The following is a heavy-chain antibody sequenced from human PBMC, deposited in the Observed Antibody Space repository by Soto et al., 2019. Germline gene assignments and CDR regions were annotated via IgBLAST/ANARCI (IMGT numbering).Heavy chain of an antibody. J-gene: IGHJ4*02. CDR3: ARLLGYSYGHQEFFDY. CDR2: IYPGDFDT. CDR1: GYSFNTYW. D-gene: IGHD5-18*01. Sequence: PGESLKISCSGSGYSFNTYWIGWVRQMPGKGLEWMGIIYPGDFDTRYSPSFHGHVTMSVDKSINTAYLQWSSLETSDTAMYYCARLLGYSYGHQEFFDYWGQGIPVTVS. V-gene: IGHV5-51*01.